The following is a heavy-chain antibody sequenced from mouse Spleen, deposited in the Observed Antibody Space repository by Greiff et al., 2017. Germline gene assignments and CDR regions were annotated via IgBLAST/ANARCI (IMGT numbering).Heavy chain of an antibody. CDR3: ARSYFLAMDY. V-gene: IGHV1-80*01. CDR1: GYAFSSYW. Sequence: VKLQESGAELVKPGASVKISCKASGYAFSSYWMNWVKQRPGKGLEWIGQIYPGDGDTNYNGKFKGKATLTADKSSSTAYMQLSSLTSEDSAVYFCARSYFLAMDYWGQGTSVTVSS. CDR2: IYPGDGDT. J-gene: IGHJ4*01.